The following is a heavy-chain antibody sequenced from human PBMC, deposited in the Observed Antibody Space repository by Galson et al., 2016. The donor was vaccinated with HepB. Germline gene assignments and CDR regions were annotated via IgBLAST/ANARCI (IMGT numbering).Heavy chain of an antibody. CDR3: AREAAHYYYGMDV. CDR1: GFSLRTSGMC. V-gene: IGHV2-70*11. Sequence: PALVKPPQTLTLTCTVSGFSLRTSGMCVTWIRQPPGKALEWLARIAWDDDKYYSTSLKTRPTISKDTSKNQVVLTMTNMDPVDTATYYCAREAAHYYYGMDVWGPGTAVTGAS. D-gene: IGHD6-25*01. J-gene: IGHJ6*02. CDR2: IAWDDDK.